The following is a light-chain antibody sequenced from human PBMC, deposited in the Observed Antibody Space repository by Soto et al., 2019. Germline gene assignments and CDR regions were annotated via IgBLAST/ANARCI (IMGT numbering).Light chain of an antibody. CDR2: GIS. J-gene: IGKJ2*01. CDR1: QSVTNNY. CDR3: QYDDSSPPTYT. V-gene: IGKV3-20*01. Sequence: EVVLTQSPGTLSLAPGDRATLSCRASQSVTNNYISWYQQKPGQATRLLIYGISSMAIGIPDRFSGSGSGTDFTITIGRLEPEDFGVYYCQYDDSSPPTYTFGQGTKVEIK.